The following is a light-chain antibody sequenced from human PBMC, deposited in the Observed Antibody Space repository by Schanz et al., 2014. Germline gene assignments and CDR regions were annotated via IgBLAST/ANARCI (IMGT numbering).Light chain of an antibody. CDR3: SSYTSSSTHVV. Sequence: QSALTQPPSASGSPGQSVTISCTGTSSDIGRYNYVSWYQHHPGKAPKLLIYDVTKRPSGVPDRFSGSKSGNTASLTVSGLQAEDEADYYCSSYTSSSTHVVFGGGTKLTVL. V-gene: IGLV2-8*01. J-gene: IGLJ2*01. CDR1: SSDIGRYNY. CDR2: DVT.